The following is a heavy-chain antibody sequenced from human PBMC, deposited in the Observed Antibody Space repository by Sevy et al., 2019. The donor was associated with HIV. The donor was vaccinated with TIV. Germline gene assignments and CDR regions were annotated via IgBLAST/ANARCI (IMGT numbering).Heavy chain of an antibody. V-gene: IGHV1-24*01. D-gene: IGHD3-16*01. CDR2: FDPEDGET. Sequence: ASVKVSCKVSGYTLTELSIHWVRQAPGKGLEWMGGFDPEDGETIYAQKFQGRVTMTEDTSTDTAYMELSSLRSEDTAVYYCATLFGGVISGWFDPWGQGTLVTVSS. J-gene: IGHJ5*02. CDR3: ATLFGGVISGWFDP. CDR1: GYTLTELS.